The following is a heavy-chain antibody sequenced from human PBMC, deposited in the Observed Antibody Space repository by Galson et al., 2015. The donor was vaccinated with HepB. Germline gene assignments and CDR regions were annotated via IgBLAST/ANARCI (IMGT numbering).Heavy chain of an antibody. CDR3: ARNPPYCPRTICYAGLAVD. D-gene: IGHD2-21*01. CDR1: GFTVNNNY. J-gene: IGHJ4*02. CDR2: IRSGGSI. V-gene: IGHV3-53*01. Sequence: SLRLSCAASGFTVNNNYMTWVRQAPGKGLEWVSVIRSGGSIFYADSVKGRFTISRDNSKNTLYLQMNSLRADDTAMYYCARNPPYCPRTICYAGLAVDWGQGTLVIVSS.